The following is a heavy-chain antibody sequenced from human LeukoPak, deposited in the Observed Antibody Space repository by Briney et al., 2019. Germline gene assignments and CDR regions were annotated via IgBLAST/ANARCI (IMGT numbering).Heavy chain of an antibody. D-gene: IGHD6-19*01. CDR3: ARDGGGGWYSEHFDY. V-gene: IGHV3-30*03. CDR1: GFTFSSYS. CDR2: ISYDGSNK. J-gene: IGHJ4*02. Sequence: PGGSLRLSCAASGFTFSSYSMNWVRQAPGKGLEWVALISYDGSNKYYADSVKGRFTISRDNAKNSLYLQMNSLRAEDTAVYYCARDGGGGWYSEHFDYWGQGTLVTVSS.